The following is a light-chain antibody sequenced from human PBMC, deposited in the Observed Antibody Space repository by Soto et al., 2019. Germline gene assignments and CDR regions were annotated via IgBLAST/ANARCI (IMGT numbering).Light chain of an antibody. J-gene: IGLJ1*01. CDR1: ISNIGAGYV. V-gene: IGLV1-40*01. CDR2: GNS. CDR3: QSYDSSVTLRV. Sequence: QSVLTQPPSVSGAPGQRVTISCTGSISNIGAGYVVHWYQQLPGTAPKLLIYGNSNRPSGVPDRFSGSKSGTSASLAITGLQADDEADYYCQSYDSSVTLRVFGTGTKLTVL.